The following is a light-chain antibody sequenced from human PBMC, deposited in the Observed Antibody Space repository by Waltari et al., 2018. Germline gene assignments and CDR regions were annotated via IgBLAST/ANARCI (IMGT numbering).Light chain of an antibody. CDR3: QQSYSTPWT. Sequence: DIQMTQSPSSLSASVGDRVTITCRASQSISSYLNWYQQKPGKAPKPLIYTASSLQSGVPSRFSGSGSGTDFTLTISSLQPEDFATYYCQQSYSTPWTFDQGTKVEIK. J-gene: IGKJ1*01. CDR2: TAS. CDR1: QSISSY. V-gene: IGKV1-39*01.